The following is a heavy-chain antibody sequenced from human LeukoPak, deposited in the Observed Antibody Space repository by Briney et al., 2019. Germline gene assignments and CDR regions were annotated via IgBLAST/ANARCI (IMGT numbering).Heavy chain of an antibody. CDR3: ARGLVVSGYVSAVDI. D-gene: IGHD2-2*01. V-gene: IGHV3-74*01. Sequence: GGSLRLSCEASGFTFSSYWMFWVRQAPGEGLLWVSRINTDGSNTAYADSVKGRFTISRDNAKNTLYLQINTLRAEDTAVYYCARGLVVSGYVSAVDIWGQGTMVTVSS. CDR2: INTDGSNT. CDR1: GFTFSSYW. J-gene: IGHJ3*02.